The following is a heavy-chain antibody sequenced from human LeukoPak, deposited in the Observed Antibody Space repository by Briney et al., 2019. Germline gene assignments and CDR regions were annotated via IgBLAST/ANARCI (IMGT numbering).Heavy chain of an antibody. J-gene: IGHJ5*02. D-gene: IGHD6-13*01. Sequence: SETLSLTCAVYGGSFSGYYWSWIRQHPGKGLEWIGYIYYSGSTYYNPSLKSRLTISVDTSKNQFSLKLSSVTAADTAMYYCARDRTGSWYDNWFDPWGQGTLVTVSS. CDR2: IYYSGST. CDR3: ARDRTGSWYDNWFDP. CDR1: GGSFSGYY. V-gene: IGHV4-31*11.